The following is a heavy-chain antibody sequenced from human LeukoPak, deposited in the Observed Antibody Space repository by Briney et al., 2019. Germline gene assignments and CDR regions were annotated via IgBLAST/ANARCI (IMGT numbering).Heavy chain of an antibody. V-gene: IGHV1-18*01. CDR2: ISAYNGNT. D-gene: IGHD2-15*01. Sequence: GSSVKVSCKASGGTFSSYAISWVRQAPGQGLEWMGWISAYNGNTNYAQKLQGRVTMTTDTSTSTAYMELRSLRSDDTAVYYCARGGWYLAALYYYYYGMDVWGQGTTVTVSS. CDR1: GGTFSSYA. CDR3: ARGGWYLAALYYYYYGMDV. J-gene: IGHJ6*02.